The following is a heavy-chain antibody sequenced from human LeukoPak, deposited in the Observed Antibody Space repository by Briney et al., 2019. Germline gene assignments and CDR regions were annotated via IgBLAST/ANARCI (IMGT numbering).Heavy chain of an antibody. D-gene: IGHD1-7*01. Sequence: KASETLSLTCTVSSASVSSYYWSWIRQPPGKGLEWIGEINHSGSTNYNPSLKSRVTISVDTSKNQFSLKLSSVTAADTAVYYCARAGSGNYGFDPWGRGTLVTVSS. CDR3: ARAGSGNYGFDP. CDR1: SASVSSYY. V-gene: IGHV4-34*01. CDR2: INHSGST. J-gene: IGHJ5*02.